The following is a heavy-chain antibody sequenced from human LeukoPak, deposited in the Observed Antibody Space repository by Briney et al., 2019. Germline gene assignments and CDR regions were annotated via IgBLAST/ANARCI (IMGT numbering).Heavy chain of an antibody. Sequence: SETLSLTCTVSGGSISSGSYYWSWIRQPPGKGLEWIGYIYHSGSTYYNPSLKSRVTISVDRSKNQFSLKLSSVTAADTAVYYCARVGSSGYYFDYWGQGTLVTVSS. CDR1: GGSISSGSYY. J-gene: IGHJ4*02. CDR2: IYHSGST. V-gene: IGHV4-30-2*01. D-gene: IGHD3-22*01. CDR3: ARVGSSGYYFDY.